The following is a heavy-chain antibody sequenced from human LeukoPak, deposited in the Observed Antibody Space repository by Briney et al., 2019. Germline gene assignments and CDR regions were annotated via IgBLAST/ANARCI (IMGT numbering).Heavy chain of an antibody. V-gene: IGHV3-7*01. J-gene: IGHJ5*02. D-gene: IGHD2-2*01. CDR1: GFTFSSYW. CDR3: ARDDCSSISCYHNWFDP. CDR2: IKQDGSEK. Sequence: PGGSLRLSCAASGFTFSSYWMSWVRQAPGKGLEWVANIKQDGSEKYYVDSVKGRFTTSRDNAKNSLYLQMNSLRAEDTAVYYCARDDCSSISCYHNWFDPWGQGTLVTVSP.